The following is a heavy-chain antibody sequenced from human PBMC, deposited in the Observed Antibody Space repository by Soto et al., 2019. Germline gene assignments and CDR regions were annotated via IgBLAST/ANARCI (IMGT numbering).Heavy chain of an antibody. CDR2: IKTNTEGGTT. J-gene: IGHJ6*02. Sequence: EVQLVESGGGFIYPGGSLRLSCAASGLTISNAWMNWVRQAPGKGLEWVGRIKTNTEGGTTDYAAAVKGSFTVSRDDSKNTLYLQINSLKTEDTAVYYCTTGFVEGVSGQGTTVTVSS. CDR1: GLTISNAW. D-gene: IGHD2-15*01. CDR3: TTGFVEGV. V-gene: IGHV3-15*07.